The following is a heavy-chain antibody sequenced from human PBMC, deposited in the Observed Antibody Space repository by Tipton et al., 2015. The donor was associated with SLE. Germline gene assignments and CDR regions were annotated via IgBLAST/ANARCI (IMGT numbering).Heavy chain of an antibody. V-gene: IGHV3-49*04. D-gene: IGHD6-19*01. J-gene: IGHJ4*02. CDR2: IRSKAYGGTT. CDR3: AREGRGSVAGTDY. Sequence: RSLRLSCTASGFTFGDYAMSWVRQAPGKGLEWVGFIRSKAYGGTTEYAASVKGRFTISRDDSKSIAYLLMNSLRAEDTAVYYCAREGRGSVAGTDYWGQGTLVTVSS. CDR1: GFTFGDYA.